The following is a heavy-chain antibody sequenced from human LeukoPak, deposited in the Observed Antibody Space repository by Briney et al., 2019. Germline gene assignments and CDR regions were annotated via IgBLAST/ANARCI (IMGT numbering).Heavy chain of an antibody. J-gene: IGHJ3*02. D-gene: IGHD3-22*01. CDR2: IYSGGST. V-gene: IGHV3-66*01. Sequence: GGSLRLSCAASGFTFSNYWMSWVRQAPGKGLEWVSVIYSGGSTYYADSVKGRFTISRDNSKNTLYLQMNSLRAEDTAVYYCASPWGVSSGYAFDIWGQGTMVTVSS. CDR3: ASPWGVSSGYAFDI. CDR1: GFTFSNYW.